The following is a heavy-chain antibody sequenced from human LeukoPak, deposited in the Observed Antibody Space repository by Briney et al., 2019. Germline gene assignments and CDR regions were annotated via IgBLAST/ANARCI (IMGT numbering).Heavy chain of an antibody. CDR3: AREGLNGGNSPY. D-gene: IGHD4-23*01. CDR2: IIPILGIA. Sequence: GASVKVSCKASGGTFSSYAISWVRQAPGQGLGWMGRIIPILGIANYAQKFQGRVTITADKSTSTAYMELSSLRSEDTAVYYCAREGLNGGNSPYWGQGTLVTVSS. V-gene: IGHV1-69*04. J-gene: IGHJ4*02. CDR1: GGTFSSYA.